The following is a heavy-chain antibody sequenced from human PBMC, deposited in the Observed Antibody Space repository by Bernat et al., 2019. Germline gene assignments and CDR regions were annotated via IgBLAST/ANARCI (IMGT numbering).Heavy chain of an antibody. V-gene: IGHV1-69*01. CDR3: ARDVGGYSSYGDLGYFDY. D-gene: IGHD4-11*01. CDR2: IIPIFGTA. CDR1: GGTFSSYA. J-gene: IGHJ4*02. Sequence: QVQLVQSGAEVKKPGSSVKVSCKASGGTFSSYAISWVRQAPGQGLEWMGGIIPIFGTANYAQKFQGRVTITADESTSTAYMELSSLRSEDTAVYYCARDVGGYSSYGDLGYFDYWGQGTLVTVSS.